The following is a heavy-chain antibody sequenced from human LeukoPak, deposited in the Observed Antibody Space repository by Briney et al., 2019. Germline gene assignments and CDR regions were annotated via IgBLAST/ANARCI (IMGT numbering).Heavy chain of an antibody. J-gene: IGHJ3*02. CDR3: AKDGTYDFWSGYSI. CDR1: GFTFSSYA. V-gene: IGHV3-23*01. Sequence: PGGSLRLSCAASGFTFSSYATSWVRQAPGKGLEWVSGISGSGGSTYYADSVKGRFTISRDNSKNTLYLQMNSLRAEDTAVYYCAKDGTYDFWSGYSIWGQGTMVTVSS. D-gene: IGHD3-3*01. CDR2: ISGSGGST.